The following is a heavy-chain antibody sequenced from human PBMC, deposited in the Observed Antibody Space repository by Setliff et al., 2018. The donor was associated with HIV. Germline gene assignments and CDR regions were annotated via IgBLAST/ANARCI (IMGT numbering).Heavy chain of an antibody. J-gene: IGHJ4*02. D-gene: IGHD2-21*02. V-gene: IGHV4-4*09. CDR2: IHSSGST. CDR3: ATLDHSGGNFLAY. Sequence: SETLSLTCTVSGGSVNDFYCNWIRQPPGKGPEWIGYIHSSGSTIYNPSLKSRITISLDTSKGQFSLELSSATAADTAVYYCATLDHSGGNFLAYWGQGSLVTVSS. CDR1: GGSVNDFY.